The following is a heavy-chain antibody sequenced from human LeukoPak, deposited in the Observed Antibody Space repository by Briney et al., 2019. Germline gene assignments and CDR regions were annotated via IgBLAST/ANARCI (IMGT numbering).Heavy chain of an antibody. D-gene: IGHD6-19*01. CDR3: AEGSWGMAVAEDDAFDI. CDR2: INPNSGGT. Sequence: GESLKISCKGSGYSFTSYWIGWVRQMPGKGLEWMGWINPNSGGTNYAQKFQGRVTMTRDTSISTAYMELSRLRSDDTAVYYCAEGSWGMAVAEDDAFDIWGQGTMVTVSS. CDR1: GYSFTSYW. V-gene: IGHV1-2*02. J-gene: IGHJ3*02.